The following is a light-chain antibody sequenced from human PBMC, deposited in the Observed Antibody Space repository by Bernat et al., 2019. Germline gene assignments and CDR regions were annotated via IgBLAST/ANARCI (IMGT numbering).Light chain of an antibody. V-gene: IGKV3-15*01. Sequence: EIVMTQSPATLSVSPGESATLSCRASQSVSSDLAWYQQKPGQTPRLLIYRSSTRATGIPARFSGSGSGTGFTLTISSLQSEDFAVYYCQQYKNWPLTFGGGTKVEIK. CDR3: QQYKNWPLT. CDR1: QSVSSD. J-gene: IGKJ4*01. CDR2: RSS.